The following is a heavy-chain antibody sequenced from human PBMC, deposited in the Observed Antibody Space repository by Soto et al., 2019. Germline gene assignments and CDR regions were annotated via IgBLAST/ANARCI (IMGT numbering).Heavy chain of an antibody. Sequence: EVQLLESGGGLVKPGGSQILSCAASGFTFSDYGMSWVRQAPGKGLEWVSSINNAGVNTHYAVSVEGRFTISRDNSKNTLYLLMHSLRAEDTAIYYCAGQLWDTDYWGQGTLVTVSS. J-gene: IGHJ4*02. CDR3: AGQLWDTDY. D-gene: IGHD3-16*01. CDR2: INNAGVNT. CDR1: GFTFSDYG. V-gene: IGHV3-23*01.